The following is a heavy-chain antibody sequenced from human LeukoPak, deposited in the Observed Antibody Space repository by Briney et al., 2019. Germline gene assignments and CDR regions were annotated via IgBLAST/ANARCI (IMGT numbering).Heavy chain of an antibody. Sequence: GGSLRLSCAASGFTFTTYGMHWVRQAPGKGLEWVAVISYDGSAKYYADSVKGRFTISRDNSKFTLYLQVNSLRAEDTAVYYCAKDLDCTTTSRYHPLFDYWGQGTLVTVSS. CDR2: ISYDGSAK. V-gene: IGHV3-30*18. J-gene: IGHJ4*02. D-gene: IGHD2-2*01. CDR3: AKDLDCTTTSRYHPLFDY. CDR1: GFTFTTYG.